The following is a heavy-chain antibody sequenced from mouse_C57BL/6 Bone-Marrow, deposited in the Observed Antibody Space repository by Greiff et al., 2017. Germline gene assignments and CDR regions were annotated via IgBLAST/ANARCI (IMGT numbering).Heavy chain of an antibody. V-gene: IGHV1-7*01. J-gene: IGHJ3*01. Sequence: QVQLKESGAELAKPGASVKLSCKASGYTFTSYWMHWVKQRPGQGLEWIGYINPSSGYTKYNQKFKDKATLTADKSSSTASMQLSSLTYEDSAVYYCARWDYSNPFAYGGQGTLVTVSA. CDR1: GYTFTSYW. CDR3: ARWDYSNPFAY. D-gene: IGHD2-5*01. CDR2: INPSSGYT.